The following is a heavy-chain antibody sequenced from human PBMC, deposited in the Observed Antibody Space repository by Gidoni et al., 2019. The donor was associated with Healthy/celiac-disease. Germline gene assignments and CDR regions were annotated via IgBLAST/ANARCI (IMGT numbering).Heavy chain of an antibody. CDR2: ST. J-gene: IGHJ4*02. CDR3: ARRWLQFDY. Sequence: STYYNPSLKSRVTISVDTSKNQFSLKLSSVTAADTAVYYCARRWLQFDYWGQGTLVTVSS. V-gene: IGHV4-39*01. D-gene: IGHD5-12*01.